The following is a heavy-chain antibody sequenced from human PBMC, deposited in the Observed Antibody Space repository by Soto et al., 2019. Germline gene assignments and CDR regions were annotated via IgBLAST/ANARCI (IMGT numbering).Heavy chain of an antibody. CDR2: IYSGGST. V-gene: IGHV3-53*01. Sequence: GGSLRLSCAASGFTVSSNYMSWVRQAPGKGLEWVSVIYSGGSTYYADSVKGRFTISRDNSKNTLYLQMNSLRAEDTAVYYCVRGGNRIAARDAFDIWGQGTMVTVSS. CDR3: VRGGNRIAARDAFDI. J-gene: IGHJ3*02. CDR1: GFTVSSNY. D-gene: IGHD6-6*01.